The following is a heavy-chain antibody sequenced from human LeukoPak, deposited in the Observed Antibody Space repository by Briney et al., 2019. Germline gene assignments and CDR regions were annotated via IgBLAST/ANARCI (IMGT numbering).Heavy chain of an antibody. J-gene: IGHJ4*02. CDR2: IYYSGST. Sequence: SETLSLTCTVSGGSVSSGSYYWSWIRQPPGKGLEWIAYIYYSGSTKYNPSLKSRVTISVDTSKNQFSLKLSSVTAADTAVYYCASTYSSGWYSSLDYWGQGTLVTVSS. CDR1: GGSVSSGSYY. V-gene: IGHV4-61*01. CDR3: ASTYSSGWYSSLDY. D-gene: IGHD6-19*01.